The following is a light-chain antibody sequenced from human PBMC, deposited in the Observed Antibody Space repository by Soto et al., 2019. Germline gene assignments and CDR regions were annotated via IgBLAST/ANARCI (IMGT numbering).Light chain of an antibody. Sequence: QSVLTQPPSVSGAPGQRVTISCTGSSSNIGSTYDVQWYQQLPGTAPKLLIHGNTDRPSGVPDRFSGSKPGTSASLAITGLQEDDEADYYCQSYDDSLSVHYVFGSGSKVTVL. J-gene: IGLJ1*01. CDR1: SSNIGSTYD. V-gene: IGLV1-40*01. CDR3: QSYDDSLSVHYV. CDR2: GNT.